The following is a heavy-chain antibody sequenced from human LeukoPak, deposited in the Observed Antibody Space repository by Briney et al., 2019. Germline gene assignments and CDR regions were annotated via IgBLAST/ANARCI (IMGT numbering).Heavy chain of an antibody. CDR3: ATCSGGSCYSLDY. Sequence: PSETLSLTCTVSGGSISSYYWSWIRQPPGKGLEWIGYIYYSGSTNYNPSLKSRVTISVDTSKNQFSLKLSSVTAADTAVYYCATCSGGSCYSLDYWGQGTLVTVSS. CDR2: IYYSGST. CDR1: GGSISSYY. J-gene: IGHJ4*02. D-gene: IGHD2-15*01. V-gene: IGHV4-59*01.